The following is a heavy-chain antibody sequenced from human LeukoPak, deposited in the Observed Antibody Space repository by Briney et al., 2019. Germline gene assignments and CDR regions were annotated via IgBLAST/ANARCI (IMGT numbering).Heavy chain of an antibody. D-gene: IGHD3-9*01. J-gene: IGHJ4*02. Sequence: GGSLRLSCEASGFTFSSYWMHWVRQAPGKGLVWVSRINSDGSSTRDGDSVKGRFTISRDNAKNTLYLQTNSLRAEDTAVYYCARGNVLTGYYLFEHWGQGTQVTVSS. CDR2: INSDGSST. CDR3: ARGNVLTGYYLFEH. V-gene: IGHV3-74*01. CDR1: GFTFSSYW.